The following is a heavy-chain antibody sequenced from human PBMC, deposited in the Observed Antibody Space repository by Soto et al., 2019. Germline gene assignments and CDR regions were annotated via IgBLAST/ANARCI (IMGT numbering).Heavy chain of an antibody. J-gene: IGHJ4*02. CDR3: ARLYSSGWYGPGRY. CDR2: ISWNSGSI. CDR1: GFSFDVYA. V-gene: IGHV3-9*01. D-gene: IGHD6-19*01. Sequence: GGSLRLSCAPSGFSFDVYAMRWVRQAPGKGLEWVSGISWNSGSIGYADSVKGRFTISRDNAKSSLYLQMNSLRAEDTALYYCARLYSSGWYGPGRYWGQGTLVTSPQ.